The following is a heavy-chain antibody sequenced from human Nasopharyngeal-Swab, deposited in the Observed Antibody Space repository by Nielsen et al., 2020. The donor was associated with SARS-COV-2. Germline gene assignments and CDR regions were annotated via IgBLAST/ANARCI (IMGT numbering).Heavy chain of an antibody. D-gene: IGHD6-13*01. J-gene: IGHJ4*02. CDR2: IYYSGST. CDR3: ARHWHTGIAAAGGGYFDY. Sequence: GSLRLSCTVSGGSISSSSYYWGWIRQPPGKGLEWIGSIYYSGSTYYNPSLKSRVTISVDTSKNQFSLKLSSVTAADTAVHYCARHWHTGIAAAGGGYFDYWGQGTLVTVSS. CDR1: GGSISSSSYY. V-gene: IGHV4-39*01.